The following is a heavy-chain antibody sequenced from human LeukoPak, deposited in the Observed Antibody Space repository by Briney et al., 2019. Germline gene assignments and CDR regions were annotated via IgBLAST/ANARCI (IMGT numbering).Heavy chain of an antibody. CDR2: ISYDGSNK. CDR1: GFTFSSYS. D-gene: IGHD2-2*01. J-gene: IGHJ6*04. V-gene: IGHV3-30*04. CDR3: ARTLGYCSSTSCYPYYYGMDV. Sequence: GESLTLSCAASGFTFSSYSMHWVRQAPGKGLEWVAVISYDGSNKYYADSVKGRFTISRDNSNNTLYLQMNSLRAEDTAVYYCARTLGYCSSTSCYPYYYGMDVWGKGTTVTVSS.